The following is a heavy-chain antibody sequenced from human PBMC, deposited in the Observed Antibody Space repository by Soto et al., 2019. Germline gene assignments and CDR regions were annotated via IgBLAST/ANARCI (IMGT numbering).Heavy chain of an antibody. CDR2: INPSGGST. J-gene: IGHJ4*02. Sequence: ASVKVSCKASGYTFTSYYMHWVRQAPGQGLEWMGIINPSGGSTSYAQKFQGRVTMTRDTSTSTVYMELSSLRSEDTAVYYCARVWGSGSYYNAAFDYWGQGTPVTVSS. CDR1: GYTFTSYY. V-gene: IGHV1-46*01. D-gene: IGHD3-10*01. CDR3: ARVWGSGSYYNAAFDY.